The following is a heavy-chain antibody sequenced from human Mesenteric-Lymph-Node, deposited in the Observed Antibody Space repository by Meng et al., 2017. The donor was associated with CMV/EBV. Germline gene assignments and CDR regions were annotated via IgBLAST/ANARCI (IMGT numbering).Heavy chain of an antibody. Sequence: ASVKVSCKASGYTFTGYYMHWVRQAPGQGLEWMGWINPNSGGTNYAQKFQGRVTMTRDTSISTAYMELSRLRSDDTAVYYCARGYTNGWPPTVRYFDLWGRGTLVTVSS. D-gene: IGHD6-19*01. CDR1: GYTFTGYY. CDR2: INPNSGGT. J-gene: IGHJ2*01. V-gene: IGHV1-2*02. CDR3: ARGYTNGWPPTVRYFDL.